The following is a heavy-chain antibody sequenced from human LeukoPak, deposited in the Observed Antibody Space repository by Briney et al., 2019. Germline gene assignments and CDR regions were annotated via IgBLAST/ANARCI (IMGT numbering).Heavy chain of an antibody. D-gene: IGHD2-2*01. J-gene: IGHJ6*03. CDR2: INHSGST. CDR1: GGSFSGYY. CDR3: ARGGRGRVPAAHMDV. V-gene: IGHV4-34*01. Sequence: SETLSLTCAVYGGSFSGYYWSWIRQPPGKGLEWIGEINHSGSTNYNPPLKSRVTISVDTSKNQFSLKLSSVTAADTAVYNCARGGRGRVPAAHMDVWGKGTTVTVSS.